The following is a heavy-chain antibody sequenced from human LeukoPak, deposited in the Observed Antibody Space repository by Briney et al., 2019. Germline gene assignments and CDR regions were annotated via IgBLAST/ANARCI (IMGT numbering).Heavy chain of an antibody. D-gene: IGHD2-2*01. CDR3: AKAFPKYCSSTSCPGY. J-gene: IGHJ4*02. CDR2: ISWNSGSI. Sequence: GRSLRLSCAASGFTFDDYAMHWVRQAPGKGLEWVSGISWNSGSIGYADSVKGRFTISRDNAKNSLYLQMNSLRAEDTALYYCAKAFPKYCSSTSCPGYWGQGTLVTVSS. V-gene: IGHV3-9*01. CDR1: GFTFDDYA.